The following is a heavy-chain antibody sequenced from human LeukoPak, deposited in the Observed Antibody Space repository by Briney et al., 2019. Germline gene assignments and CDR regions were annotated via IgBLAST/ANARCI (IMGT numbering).Heavy chain of an antibody. CDR1: GFSVSSNY. D-gene: IGHD6-13*01. V-gene: IGHV3-66*02. CDR2: ICTGGTT. J-gene: IGHJ4*02. Sequence: GGSLRLSCAASGFSVSSNYMSWVRQAPGMGLEWVSAICTGGTTYYADSVKGRFTISRDNSKNTLYLQMKSLRAEESAVYFCARDKLGSGYRRDFDCWGQGTQVTVSS. CDR3: ARDKLGSGYRRDFDC.